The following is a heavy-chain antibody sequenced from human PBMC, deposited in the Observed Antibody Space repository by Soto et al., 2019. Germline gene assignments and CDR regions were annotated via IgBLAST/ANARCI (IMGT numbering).Heavy chain of an antibody. CDR1: GFTFSSYA. CDR2: ISGSGGST. Sequence: GGSLRLSCAASGFTFSSYAMSWVRQAPGKGLEWVSAISGSGGSTYYADSVKGRFTISRDNSKNTLYLQMNSLRAEDTAVYYCAKDKLGGDYENLIVDYWGQGTLVTVSS. CDR3: AKDKLGGDYENLIVDY. J-gene: IGHJ4*02. V-gene: IGHV3-23*01. D-gene: IGHD4-17*01.